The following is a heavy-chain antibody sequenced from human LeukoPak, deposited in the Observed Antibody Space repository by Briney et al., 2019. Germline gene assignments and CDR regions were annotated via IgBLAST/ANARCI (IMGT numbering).Heavy chain of an antibody. CDR2: INWNGGST. V-gene: IGHV3-20*04. CDR3: ARGSRKGWLQLGIDY. CDR1: GFTFNNYV. Sequence: GGSLRLSCAASGFTFNNYVMSWVRQAPGKGLEWVSGINWNGGSTGYADSVKGRFTISRDNAKNSLYLQMNSLRAEDTALYYCARGSRKGWLQLGIDYWGQGTLVTVSS. J-gene: IGHJ4*02. D-gene: IGHD5-24*01.